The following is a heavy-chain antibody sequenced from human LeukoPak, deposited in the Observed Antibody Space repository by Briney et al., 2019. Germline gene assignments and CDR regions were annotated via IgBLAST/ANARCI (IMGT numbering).Heavy chain of an antibody. V-gene: IGHV1-2*02. J-gene: IGHJ3*02. Sequence: VASVKVSCKASGYTFTDYYVHWVRPAPGQGLEWMGWINPNSGGTNYAQKFQGRVTMTRDTSISTAYMDLSRLRSDDTAVYYCAKVVHGTVAFDIWGQGTLVTVSS. CDR2: INPNSGGT. D-gene: IGHD2-2*01. CDR1: GYTFTDYY. CDR3: AKVVHGTVAFDI.